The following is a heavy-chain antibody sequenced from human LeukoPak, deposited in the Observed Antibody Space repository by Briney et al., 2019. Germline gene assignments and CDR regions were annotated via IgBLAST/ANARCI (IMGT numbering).Heavy chain of an antibody. D-gene: IGHD3-10*01. CDR3: ARVSDGSGSFLLAP. V-gene: IGHV3-66*01. Sequence: GGSLRLSCAASGFTVSSNYMSWVRQAPGKGLEWVSVIYSGGSTYYADSVKGRFTISRDNSKNTLYLQMNSLRAEDTAGYYCARVSDGSGSFLLAPWGQGTMVTVSS. CDR2: IYSGGST. CDR1: GFTVSSNY. J-gene: IGHJ3*01.